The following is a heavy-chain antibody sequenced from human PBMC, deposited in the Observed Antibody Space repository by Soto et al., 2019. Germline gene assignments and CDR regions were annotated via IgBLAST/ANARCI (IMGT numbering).Heavy chain of an antibody. J-gene: IGHJ4*02. CDR3: ARGWGPFDY. D-gene: IGHD2-21*02. CDR2: IYHSGST. CDR1: GGSISSYY. V-gene: IGHV4-59*01. Sequence: SETLSLTCTVSGGSISSYYWSWIRQPPGKGLEWIGYIYHSGSTNYNPSLKSRVTISVDTSKNQFSLKLSSVTAADTAVYYCARGWGPFDYWGQGTLVTVSS.